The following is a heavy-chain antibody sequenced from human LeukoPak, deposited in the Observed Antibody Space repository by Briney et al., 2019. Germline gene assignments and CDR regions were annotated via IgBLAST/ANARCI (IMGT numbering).Heavy chain of an antibody. D-gene: IGHD3-22*01. CDR2: IWYDGSNK. V-gene: IGHV3-33*01. Sequence: GGSLRLSCAASGFTFSSYGMHWVRQAPGKGLEWVAVIWYDGSNKYYADSVKGRFTISRDNSKNTLYLQMNSLRAEDTAVYYCARPYYDSSGYYYWGNAVDIWGQGTMVTVSS. J-gene: IGHJ3*02. CDR1: GFTFSSYG. CDR3: ARPYYDSSGYYYWGNAVDI.